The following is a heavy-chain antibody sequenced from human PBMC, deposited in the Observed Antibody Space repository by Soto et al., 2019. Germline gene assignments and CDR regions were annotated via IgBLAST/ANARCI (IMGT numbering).Heavy chain of an antibody. CDR1: GFTFRIYS. D-gene: IGHD3-22*01. CDR3: ARGYMDSSGHHYGQIY. V-gene: IGHV3-21*01. J-gene: IGHJ4*02. Sequence: PGGSLRLSCAASGFTFRIYSMNWVRQSPGKGLEWVSSISSSSDYIYYADSVKGRVTISRDNAKNSLYLQMKGLRAEDTAVYYCARGYMDSSGHHYGQIYWGQGTLVTI. CDR2: ISSSSDYI.